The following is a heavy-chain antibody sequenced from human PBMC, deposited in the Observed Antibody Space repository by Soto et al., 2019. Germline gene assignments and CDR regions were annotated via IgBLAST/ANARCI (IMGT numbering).Heavy chain of an antibody. D-gene: IGHD5-18*01. CDR2: INPSSGGA. V-gene: IGHV1-2*04. CDR1: GYTFTGYY. J-gene: IGHJ6*02. CDR3: ARDAAMGDYYHYGMDV. Sequence: ASVKVSCKASGYTFTGYYLHWVRQAPGQGLEWMGWINPSSGGANTAQKFQGWVTMTRDTSIDTAYMELTRLRSDDTAVYYCARDAAMGDYYHYGMDVWGQGTQVTV.